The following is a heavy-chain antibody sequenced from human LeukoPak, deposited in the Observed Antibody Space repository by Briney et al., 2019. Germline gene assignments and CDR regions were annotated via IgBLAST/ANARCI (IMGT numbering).Heavy chain of an antibody. Sequence: EPSETLSLTCTVSGGAISYYYWNWIRQPPGKGLEWIGYIYYTGNTNYNPSLKSRVTISVDTSKNQFSLKLSSVTAADTAVYSCARVGYPTQRRVLSAVTIPTAGAFDVWGQGTLVTVSS. CDR2: IYYTGNT. J-gene: IGHJ3*01. CDR3: ARVGYPTQRRVLSAVTIPTAGAFDV. CDR1: GGAISYYY. V-gene: IGHV4-59*12. D-gene: IGHD4-17*01.